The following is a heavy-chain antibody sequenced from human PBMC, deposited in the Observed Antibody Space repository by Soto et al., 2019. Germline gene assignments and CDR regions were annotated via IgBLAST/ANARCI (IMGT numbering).Heavy chain of an antibody. CDR2: IYYSGST. D-gene: IGHD3-22*01. V-gene: IGHV4-31*03. Sequence: TLSLTCTFSGVSIISGGYYWTWIRQHPQKGLEWIGHIYYSGSTYYNPSLKSRVTVSVDTSKNQFSLKLSSVTAADTAVYYCAREYYYDSSGFDYWGQGTLVTVSS. CDR3: AREYYYDSSGFDY. CDR1: GVSIISGGYY. J-gene: IGHJ4*02.